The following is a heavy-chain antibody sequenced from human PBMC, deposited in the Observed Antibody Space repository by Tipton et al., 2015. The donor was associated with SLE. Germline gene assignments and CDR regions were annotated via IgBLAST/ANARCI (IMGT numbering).Heavy chain of an antibody. CDR2: IYYGGNT. D-gene: IGHD3-22*01. V-gene: IGHV4-39*01. CDR1: GSSITSSSHY. Sequence: TLSLTCSISGSSITSSSHYWGWIRQPPGKGLEWIGSIYYGGNTYYNPSLKSRVTISVDTSKNQFSLKLSSVTAADTAVYYCARRDYYNYSGFDYWGQGTLVTVSS. CDR3: ARRDYYNYSGFDY. J-gene: IGHJ4*02.